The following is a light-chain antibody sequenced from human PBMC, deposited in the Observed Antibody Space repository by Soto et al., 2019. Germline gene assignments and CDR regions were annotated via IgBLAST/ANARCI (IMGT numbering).Light chain of an antibody. CDR2: GAS. CDR3: QQYGSSPCT. J-gene: IGKJ2*02. Sequence: EIVLTQSPGTLSLSPGERATLSCRASQSVSSSYLAWYQQKPGQAPRLLIYGASSRATGIPDRFSGSGSGTEFTLTINSLQSEDFAVYYCQQYGSSPCTFGQGTKVDIK. CDR1: QSVSSSY. V-gene: IGKV3-20*01.